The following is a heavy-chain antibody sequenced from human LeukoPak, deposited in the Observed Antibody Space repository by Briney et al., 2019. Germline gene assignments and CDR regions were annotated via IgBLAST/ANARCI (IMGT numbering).Heavy chain of an antibody. V-gene: IGHV4-31*03. CDR2: IDYSGST. D-gene: IGHD3-22*01. CDR3: AADTSGYRIFNY. Sequence: SETLSLTCTVSGGSISRGGYCWSWIRQHPGKGLEWIGYIDYSGSTFYNPSLKSRLTMSIDTSKNQFSLKLSSVTAADTAVYYCAADTSGYRIFNYWGQGTLVTVSS. CDR1: GGSISRGGYC. J-gene: IGHJ4*02.